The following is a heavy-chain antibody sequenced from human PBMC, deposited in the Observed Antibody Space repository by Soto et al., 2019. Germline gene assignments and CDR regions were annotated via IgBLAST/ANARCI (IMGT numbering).Heavy chain of an antibody. V-gene: IGHV4-39*01. Sequence: ASETLSLTCTVSGGSISSSSYYWGWIRQPPGKGLEWIGSIYYSGSTYYNPSLKSRVTISVDTSKNQFSLKLSSVTAADTAVYYCASKGNYYDSSGYYYYWGQGTLVTVSS. CDR2: IYYSGST. D-gene: IGHD3-22*01. J-gene: IGHJ4*02. CDR1: GGSISSSSYY. CDR3: ASKGNYYDSSGYYYY.